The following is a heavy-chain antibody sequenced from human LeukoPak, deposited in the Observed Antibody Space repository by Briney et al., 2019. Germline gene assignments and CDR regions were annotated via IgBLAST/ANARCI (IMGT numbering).Heavy chain of an antibody. CDR2: VSSSSSYI. V-gene: IGHV3-21*01. CDR1: GFTFSSYS. CDR3: AGDADSNTYYYKDY. J-gene: IGHJ4*02. Sequence: KTGGSLRLSCAASGFTFSSYSMNWVRQPPGKGLEWVSSVSSSSSYIYYADSVKGRFTIFRDNAKNSLSLRMNSLRPEDTAVYYCAGDADSNTYYYKDYWGQGTLVTVSS. D-gene: IGHD3-22*01.